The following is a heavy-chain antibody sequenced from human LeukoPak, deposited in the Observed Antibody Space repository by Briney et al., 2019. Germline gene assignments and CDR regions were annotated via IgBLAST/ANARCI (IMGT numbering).Heavy chain of an antibody. D-gene: IGHD6-19*01. Sequence: SQTLSLTCAISGDSVSSNNAAWNWIRQSPSRGLEWLGKTYYRSKWYDDYAVSVKSRITINPDTSKNQFTLKMNSVTPEDTAVCYCAREAGSTGPVGAFDIWGQGTRVTVSS. CDR2: TYYRSKWYD. CDR3: AREAGSTGPVGAFDI. V-gene: IGHV6-1*01. CDR1: GDSVSSNNAA. J-gene: IGHJ3*02.